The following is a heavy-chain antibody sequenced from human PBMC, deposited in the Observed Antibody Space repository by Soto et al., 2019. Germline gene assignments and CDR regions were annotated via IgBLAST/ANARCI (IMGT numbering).Heavy chain of an antibody. CDR1: GFTFSSDW. CDR3: ARGPRGMYGNDY. CDR2: INMDGSST. V-gene: IGHV3-74*01. J-gene: IGHJ4*02. Sequence: GGSLRLSCAASGFTFSSDWMHWVRQAAGKGLVWVSRINMDGSSTNYADSVKGRFTISRDNAKNTLYLQMNSLRADDTAVYYCARGPRGMYGNDYWGQGALVTVSS. D-gene: IGHD3-10*02.